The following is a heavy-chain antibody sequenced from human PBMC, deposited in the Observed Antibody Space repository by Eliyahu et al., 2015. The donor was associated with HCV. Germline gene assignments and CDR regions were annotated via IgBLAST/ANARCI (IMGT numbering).Heavy chain of an antibody. CDR3: ASGGGGIAVTGTGGWFDP. CDR2: IHYSGST. J-gene: IGHJ5*02. Sequence: QVQLQESGPGLVKPSETLSLTCTVSGGSITTYYWSWSRHPXPPGKGLEWIGYIHYSGSTNYNPSLKSRVSISVDTSKNQFSLNLTSVTAADTAMYYCASGGGGIAVTGTGGWFDPWGQGTLVTVSS. D-gene: IGHD6-19*01. CDR1: GGSITTYY. V-gene: IGHV4-59*01.